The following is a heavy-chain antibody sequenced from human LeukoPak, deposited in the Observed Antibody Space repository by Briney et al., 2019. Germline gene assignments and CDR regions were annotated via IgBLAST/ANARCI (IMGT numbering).Heavy chain of an antibody. Sequence: GGSLRPSCAASGFTFSSYAISWVRQAPGKGLEWVSAISGSGGSTYYADSVKGRFTISRDNSKNTLYLQMNSLRAEDTAVYYCAKVRRDIVVVPAASFDYWRQGTLVTVSS. V-gene: IGHV3-23*01. CDR2: ISGSGGST. CDR1: GFTFSSYA. J-gene: IGHJ4*02. CDR3: AKVRRDIVVVPAASFDY. D-gene: IGHD2-2*01.